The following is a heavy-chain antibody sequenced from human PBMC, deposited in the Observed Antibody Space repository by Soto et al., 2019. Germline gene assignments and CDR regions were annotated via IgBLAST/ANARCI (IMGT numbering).Heavy chain of an antibody. J-gene: IGHJ5*02. CDR1: GYTFTGYY. Sequence: ASVKVSCKASGYTFTGYYMHWVRQAPGQGLEWMGWINPNSGGTNYAQKFQGWVTMTRDTSISTAYMELSRLRSDDTAVYYCAICNPGYYNSKGFDPWGQGTLVTVFS. CDR3: AICNPGYYNSKGFDP. D-gene: IGHD3-9*01. CDR2: INPNSGGT. V-gene: IGHV1-2*04.